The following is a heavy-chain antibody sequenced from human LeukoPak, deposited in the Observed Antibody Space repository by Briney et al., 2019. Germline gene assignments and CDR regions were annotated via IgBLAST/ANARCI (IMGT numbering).Heavy chain of an antibody. J-gene: IGHJ5*01. CDR3: VKDPRDTYGTNWFVS. CDR1: GFSFGNYA. V-gene: IGHV3-23*01. Sequence: PGGSLRLSCVASGFSFGNYAMSWVRQALGKGLRWVSQISGTGGATWYAGFARDRFTISRDNSKKTLYLQMSGLRVEDTAMYYCVKDPRDTYGTNWFVSWGQGTLLIVSS. CDR2: ISGTGGAT. D-gene: IGHD2-21*01.